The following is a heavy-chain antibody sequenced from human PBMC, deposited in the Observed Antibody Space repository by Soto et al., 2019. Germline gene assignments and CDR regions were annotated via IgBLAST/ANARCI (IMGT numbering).Heavy chain of an antibody. CDR2: ISAYNGNT. V-gene: IGHV1-18*01. CDR3: ARAIRAAAGTGSDP. D-gene: IGHD6-13*01. J-gene: IGHJ5*02. CDR1: GYTFTSYG. Sequence: QVQLVQSGAEVKKPGASVKVSCKASGYTFTSYGISWVRQAPGQGLGWMGWISAYNGNTNYEQKLQGRVTMTADSSTSTAYMELRSLRADDTAVYYCARAIRAAAGTGSDPWGQGTLVTVSS.